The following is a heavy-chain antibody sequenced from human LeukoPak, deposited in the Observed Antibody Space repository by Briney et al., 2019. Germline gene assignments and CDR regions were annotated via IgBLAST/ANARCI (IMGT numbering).Heavy chain of an antibody. CDR1: GFTFSSYG. CDR2: MSGSDGAT. D-gene: IGHD6-13*01. Sequence: PGGSLRLSCAGSGFTFSSYGMSWVRQAPGKGLEWVSAMSGSDGATYYADSVKGRFTISRDNSKNTLYLQMDSLRAEDTALYYCARLGQLAFDYWGQGTLVTVSS. J-gene: IGHJ4*02. CDR3: ARLGQLAFDY. V-gene: IGHV3-23*01.